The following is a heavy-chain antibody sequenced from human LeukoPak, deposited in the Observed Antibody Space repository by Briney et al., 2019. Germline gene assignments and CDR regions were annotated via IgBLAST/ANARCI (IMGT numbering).Heavy chain of an antibody. CDR1: GFTFSNYD. D-gene: IGHD6-19*01. CDR2: ISDSGGST. CDR3: AKDLSRAVAADWFDP. J-gene: IGHJ5*02. V-gene: IGHV3-23*01. Sequence: GGSLRLSCAASGFTFSNYDMSWVRQAPGKGLEWVSSISDSGGSTYYADSVKGRFTISRDNSKNTLYPQMTNLRAADTAVYYCAKDLSRAVAADWFDPWDQGSLVTVSS.